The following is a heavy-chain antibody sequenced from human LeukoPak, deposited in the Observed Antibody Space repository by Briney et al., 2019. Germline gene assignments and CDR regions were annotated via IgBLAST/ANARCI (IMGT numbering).Heavy chain of an antibody. Sequence: GGSLRLSCAASGFTFSSYAMHWVRQAPGKGLEWVAVISYDGSNKYYADSVKGRFTISRDNSKNTLYLQMNSLRAEDTAVYYCARDALPVGATPYYWGQGTLVTVSS. D-gene: IGHD1-26*01. CDR1: GFTFSSYA. CDR3: ARDALPVGATPYY. V-gene: IGHV3-30-3*01. J-gene: IGHJ4*02. CDR2: ISYDGSNK.